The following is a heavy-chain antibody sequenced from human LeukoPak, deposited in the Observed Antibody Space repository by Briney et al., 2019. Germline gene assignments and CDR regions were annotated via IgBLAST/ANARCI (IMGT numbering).Heavy chain of an antibody. J-gene: IGHJ5*02. CDR3: ARDRHYYDSSGFNWFDP. CDR2: INPTGGST. Sequence: ASVKVSCKASGYTFTSYYMHWVRQAPGQGLEWMGLINPTGGSTGYAQKFQGRVTITADKSTSTAYMELSSLRSEDTAVYYCARDRHYYDSSGFNWFDPWGQGTLVTVSS. CDR1: GYTFTSYY. D-gene: IGHD3-22*01. V-gene: IGHV1-46*01.